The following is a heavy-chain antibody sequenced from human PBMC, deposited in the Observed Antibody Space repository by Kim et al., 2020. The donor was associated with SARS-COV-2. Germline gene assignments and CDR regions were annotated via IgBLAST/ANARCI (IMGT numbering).Heavy chain of an antibody. V-gene: IGHV4-34*01. Sequence: SETLSLTCAVYGGSFSGYYWSWIRQPPGKGLEWIGEINHSGSTNYNPSLKSRVTISVDTSNNQFSLKLSSVTAADTAVYHCARGRISSWYPGYYGMDVWG. CDR2: INHSGST. D-gene: IGHD6-13*01. J-gene: IGHJ6*01. CDR1: GGSFSGYY. CDR3: ARGRISSWYPGYYGMDV.